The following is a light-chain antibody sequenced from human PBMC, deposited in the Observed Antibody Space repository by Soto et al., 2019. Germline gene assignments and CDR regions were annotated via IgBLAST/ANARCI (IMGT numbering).Light chain of an antibody. CDR2: TSA. J-gene: IGKJ1*01. CDR1: QTIDNY. CDR3: HQSYGTPPT. V-gene: IGKV1-39*01. Sequence: DIPVTQSPSSLSAYVGDSVNITCRASQTIDNYVYWYQQRPGKAPKFLIYTSAVSHGGVASRFSVSASGTDFTLTISSLQPEDFATYYCHQSYGTPPTFGQGTKVDMK.